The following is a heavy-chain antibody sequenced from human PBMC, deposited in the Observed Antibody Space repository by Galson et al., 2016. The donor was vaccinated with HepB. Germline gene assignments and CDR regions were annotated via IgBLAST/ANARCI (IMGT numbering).Heavy chain of an antibody. V-gene: IGHV3-7*01. CDR3: ARGGPLEMSTILGFDY. Sequence: SLRLSCAASGFTFSSYWMGWVRQAPGKGLEWVANIKQDGSEKYYVDSVKGRFTSSRDNAKNSLFLQMNSLRAEDTAVYYCARGGPLEMSTILGFDYWGQGTLVTVSS. D-gene: IGHD5-24*01. CDR1: GFTFSSYW. J-gene: IGHJ4*02. CDR2: IKQDGSEK.